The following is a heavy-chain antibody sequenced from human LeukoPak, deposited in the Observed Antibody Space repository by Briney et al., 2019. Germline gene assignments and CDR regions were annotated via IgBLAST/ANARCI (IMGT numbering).Heavy chain of an antibody. CDR3: ARHGNLVRGVIGY. D-gene: IGHD3-10*01. Sequence: GSLRLSCVASGFSFSTYEMNWVRQPPGKGLEWIGSIYHSGSTYYNPSLKSRVTISVDTPKNQFSLKLSSVTAADTAVYYCARHGNLVRGVIGYWGQGTLVTVSS. J-gene: IGHJ4*02. CDR2: IYHSGST. V-gene: IGHV4-38-2*01. CDR1: GFSFSTYE.